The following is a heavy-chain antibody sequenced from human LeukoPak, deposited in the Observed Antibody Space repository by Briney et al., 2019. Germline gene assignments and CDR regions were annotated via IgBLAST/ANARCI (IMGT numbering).Heavy chain of an antibody. D-gene: IGHD3-10*01. J-gene: IGHJ4*02. CDR1: GGTFSSYA. CDR2: IIPIFGTA. CDR3: ARSHGSGSSHFDY. V-gene: IGHV1-69*06. Sequence: GASVKVSCKASGGTFSSYAISWVRQAPGQGLEWMGGIIPIFGTADYAQKFQGRVTITADKSTSTAYMELSSLRSEDTAVYYCARSHGSGSSHFDYWGQGTLVTVSS.